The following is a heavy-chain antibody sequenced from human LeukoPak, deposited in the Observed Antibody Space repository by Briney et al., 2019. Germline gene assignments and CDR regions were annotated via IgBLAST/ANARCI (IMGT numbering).Heavy chain of an antibody. CDR2: IYYSGST. CDR3: ARVLSSSSHGMDV. V-gene: IGHV4-59*01. CDR1: GGPISSYY. D-gene: IGHD6-6*01. J-gene: IGHJ6*02. Sequence: PSETLSLTCTVSGGPISSYYWSWIRQPPGKGLEWIGYIYYSGSTNYNPSLKSRVTISVDTSKNQFSLKLSSVTAADTAVYYCARVLSSSSHGMDVWGQGTTVTVSS.